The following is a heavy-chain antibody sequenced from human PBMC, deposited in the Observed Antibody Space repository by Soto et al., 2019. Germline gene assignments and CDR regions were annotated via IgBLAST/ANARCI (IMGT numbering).Heavy chain of an antibody. J-gene: IGHJ4*02. Sequence: SETLSLTCTVSGVSISSTSDFLAWVRQPPGRGLQWIGSVHYSGTTYYDPSLQSRVIISGDTSKNQFSLKLRSVTATDAAVYFCTRLIHCFTTACYFDTWSQGTLVTVSS. CDR2: VHYSGTT. CDR3: TRLIHCFTTACYFDT. CDR1: GVSISSTSDF. V-gene: IGHV4-39*01. D-gene: IGHD2-2*02.